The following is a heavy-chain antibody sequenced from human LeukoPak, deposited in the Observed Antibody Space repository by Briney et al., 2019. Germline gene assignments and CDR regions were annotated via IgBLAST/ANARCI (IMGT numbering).Heavy chain of an antibody. Sequence: TSETLSLTCAVYGGSFSGYYWSWIRQPPGKGLEWIGEINHSGSTNYNPSLKSRVTISVDTSKNQFSLKLSSVTAADTAVYYCARGGITMTPFDYWGQGTLVTVSS. CDR1: GGSFSGYY. D-gene: IGHD3-22*01. CDR3: ARGGITMTPFDY. CDR2: INHSGST. J-gene: IGHJ4*02. V-gene: IGHV4-34*01.